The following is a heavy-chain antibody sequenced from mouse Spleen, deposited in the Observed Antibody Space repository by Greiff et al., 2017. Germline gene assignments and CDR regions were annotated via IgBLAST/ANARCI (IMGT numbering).Heavy chain of an antibody. V-gene: IGHV5-12*02. J-gene: IGHJ3*01. Sequence: EVQLVESGGGLVQPGGSLKLSCATSGFTFSDYYMYWVRQTPEKRLEWVAYISNGGGSTYYPDTVKGRFTISRDNAKNTLYLQMSRLKSEDTAMYYCARRGGTAWFAYWGQGTLVTVSA. CDR3: ARRGGTAWFAY. D-gene: IGHD3-3*01. CDR1: GFTFSDYY. CDR2: ISNGGGST.